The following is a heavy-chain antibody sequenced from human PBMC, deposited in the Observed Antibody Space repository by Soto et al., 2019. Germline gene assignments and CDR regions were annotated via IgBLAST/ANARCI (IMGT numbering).Heavy chain of an antibody. CDR2: ISHDGSNK. V-gene: IGHV3-30*18. CDR1: GFTFSSYG. Sequence: QVQLVESGGGVVQPGRSLRLSCAASGFTFSSYGMHWVRQAPGKGLEWVAVISHDGSNKYYADSVKGRFTISRDNSKNTLYLQMNSLRAEDTAVYYCAKAKYSSSCYSYGMDVWGQGTTVTVSS. CDR3: AKAKYSSSCYSYGMDV. D-gene: IGHD6-13*01. J-gene: IGHJ6*02.